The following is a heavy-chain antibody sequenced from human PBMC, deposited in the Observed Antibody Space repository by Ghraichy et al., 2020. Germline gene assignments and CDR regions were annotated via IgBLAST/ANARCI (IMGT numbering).Heavy chain of an antibody. J-gene: IGHJ4*02. CDR2: ITSETYSA. V-gene: IGHV3-74*01. D-gene: IGHD1-26*01. CDR1: GLSFSSYW. Sequence: GGSLRLSCETSGLSFSSYWMHWVRQAPGKGLVWVSRITSETYSAIYADSVNGRFTISRDNAKNTLYLEMNSLTAEDTAVYYCASQSGGSPLYWGQGTQVTVSS. CDR3: ASQSGGSPLY.